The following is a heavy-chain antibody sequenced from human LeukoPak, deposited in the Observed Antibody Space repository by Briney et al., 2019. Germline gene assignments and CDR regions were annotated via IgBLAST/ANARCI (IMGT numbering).Heavy chain of an antibody. J-gene: IGHJ6*02. Sequence: QTEGSLRLSCVASGFTFSNYWMLWVRQAPGKGLMWVSLISTDGKSTRYAESVKGRFTISRDNAKNALYLQMDILRVEDTALYFCVRDYQFIQEAWGQGTTVTVSS. CDR3: VRDYQFIQEA. CDR1: GFTFSNYW. V-gene: IGHV3-74*01. D-gene: IGHD2-2*01. CDR2: ISTDGKST.